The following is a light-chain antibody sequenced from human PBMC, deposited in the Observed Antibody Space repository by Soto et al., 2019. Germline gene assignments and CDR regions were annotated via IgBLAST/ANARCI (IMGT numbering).Light chain of an antibody. CDR3: CSYAGSFSVI. CDR1: HSDVGSYNL. Sequence: QSARTQPASVSGSPGQSITISCTGTHSDVGSYNLVSWYQQHPGKAPKLIIYEDSKRPSGVSNRFSGSKSGYTASLTISGLEAEDEADYYCCSYAGSFSVIFGGGTKVTVL. V-gene: IGLV2-23*01. CDR2: EDS. J-gene: IGLJ2*01.